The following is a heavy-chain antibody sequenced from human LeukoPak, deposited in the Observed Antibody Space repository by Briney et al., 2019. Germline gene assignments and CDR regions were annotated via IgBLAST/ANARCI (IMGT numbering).Heavy chain of an antibody. CDR2: IYTSGST. Sequence: SSQTLSLTCTVSGGSISSGSYYWSWIRQPAGKGLEWIGRIYTSGSTNYNPSLKSRVTISVDRSKNQFSLKLSSVTAADTAVYYCARDGGSGSRHFDYWGQGTLVTVSS. V-gene: IGHV4-61*02. CDR1: GGSISSGSYY. D-gene: IGHD3-10*01. J-gene: IGHJ4*02. CDR3: ARDGGSGSRHFDY.